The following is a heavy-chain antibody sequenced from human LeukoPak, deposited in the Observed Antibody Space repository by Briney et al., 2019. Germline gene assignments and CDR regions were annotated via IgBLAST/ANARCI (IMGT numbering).Heavy chain of an antibody. D-gene: IGHD6-19*01. J-gene: IGHJ2*01. CDR2: IGVYNGYT. CDR1: GYTFTNYY. V-gene: IGHV1-18*01. Sequence: ASVKVSCKASGYTFTNYYISWVRQAPGQGLEWMGWIGVYNGYTNYAQKLQGRVTMTTDTSTSTAYMELRSLRFDDTAVYYCARGGGSGWYVDLWGRGTLVTVSS. CDR3: ARGGGSGWYVDL.